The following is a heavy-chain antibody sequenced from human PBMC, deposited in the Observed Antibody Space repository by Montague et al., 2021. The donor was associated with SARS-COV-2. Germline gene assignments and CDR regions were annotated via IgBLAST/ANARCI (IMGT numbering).Heavy chain of an antibody. V-gene: IGHV4-59*13. D-gene: IGHD2-21*01. Sequence: SETLSLTCSVSGGSINNYYWGWVRQPPGTGLDWIGYVYYSGSVTTSYNPSLKSRVSISVDTSENQFSLKLTSVTAADTAVYYCARRGVGVVFARFMYRYFDVWGRGSLVTVSS. J-gene: IGHJ2*01. CDR3: ARRGVGVVFARFMYRYFDV. CDR2: VYYSGSVTT. CDR1: GGSINNYY.